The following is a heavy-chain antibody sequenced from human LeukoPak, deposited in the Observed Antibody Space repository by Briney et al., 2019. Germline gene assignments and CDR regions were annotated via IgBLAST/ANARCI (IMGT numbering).Heavy chain of an antibody. CDR2: INPSGGST. J-gene: IGHJ5*02. Sequence: GASVKVSCKASGYTFTSYYMHWVRQAPGQGLEWMGIINPSGGSTSYAQKFQGRVTMTRDTSTSTVYMELSSLRSEDTAVYYCARDYYYGIVGATPFYNWFDPWGQGTLVTVSS. CDR3: ARDYYYGIVGATPFYNWFDP. V-gene: IGHV1-46*01. D-gene: IGHD1-26*01. CDR1: GYTFTSYY.